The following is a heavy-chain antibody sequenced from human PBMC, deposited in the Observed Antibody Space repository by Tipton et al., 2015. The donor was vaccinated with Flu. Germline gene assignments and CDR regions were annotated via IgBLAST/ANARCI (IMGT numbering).Heavy chain of an antibody. CDR3: ARERDVLLWFGELGYFDY. CDR1: GGSISSGGYY. D-gene: IGHD3-10*01. V-gene: IGHV4-31*03. J-gene: IGHJ4*02. CDR2: IYYSGST. Sequence: TLSLTCTVSGGSISSGGYYWSWIRQHPGKGLEWIGYIYYSGSTYYNPSLKSRVIISVDTSKNQFSLKLSSVTAADTAVYYCARERDVLLWFGELGYFDYWGQGTLVTVSS.